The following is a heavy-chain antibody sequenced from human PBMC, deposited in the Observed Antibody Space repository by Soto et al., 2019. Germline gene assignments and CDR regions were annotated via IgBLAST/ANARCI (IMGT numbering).Heavy chain of an antibody. CDR1: GGTFSSYA. V-gene: IGHV1-69*14. J-gene: IGHJ4*02. Sequence: QVQLVQSGAEVKKPGSSVKVSCKASGGTFSSYAISWVRQAPGQGLEWMGGIIPIFGTANYAQKFQGRVTITADKYTSTAYMELSSLRSDDTAVYYCARGRVWYYYDSSGPYYFDYWGQGSLVTFCS. CDR3: ARGRVWYYYDSSGPYYFDY. D-gene: IGHD3-22*01. CDR2: IIPIFGTA.